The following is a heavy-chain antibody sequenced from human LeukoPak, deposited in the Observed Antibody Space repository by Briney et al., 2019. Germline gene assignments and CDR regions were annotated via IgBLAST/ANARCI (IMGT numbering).Heavy chain of an antibody. CDR1: EYSLSYLS. Sequence: ASVTVSCTISEYSLSYLSIHWVREAPGEGLEWMGGFDSENNKMVYSQKFQGRVTMTEDTSADTAYMELTSLRSEDTAVYFCATGRVYRSSGRSWGFFDYWGQGTLVIVSS. CDR3: ATGRVYRSSGRSWGFFDY. V-gene: IGHV1-24*01. J-gene: IGHJ4*02. D-gene: IGHD6-19*01. CDR2: FDSENNKM.